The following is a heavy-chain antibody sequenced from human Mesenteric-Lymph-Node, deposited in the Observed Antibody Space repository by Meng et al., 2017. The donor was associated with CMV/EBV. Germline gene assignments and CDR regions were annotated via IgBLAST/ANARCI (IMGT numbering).Heavy chain of an antibody. V-gene: IGHV3-21*01. CDR2: ISSSSSYI. CDR3: ASLFRLIAALP. Sequence: GGSLRLSCAASGFTFSSYSMNWVRQAPGKGPEWVSSISSSSSYIYYADSVKGRFTISRDNAKNSLYLQMNSLRAEDTAVYYCASLFRLIAALPWGQGTLVTVSS. D-gene: IGHD6-6*01. CDR1: GFTFSSYS. J-gene: IGHJ5*02.